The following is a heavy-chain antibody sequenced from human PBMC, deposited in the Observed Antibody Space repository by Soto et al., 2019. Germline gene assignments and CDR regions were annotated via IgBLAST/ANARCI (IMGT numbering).Heavy chain of an antibody. J-gene: IGHJ6*02. D-gene: IGHD2-2*01. V-gene: IGHV1-69*06. CDR2: IIPIFNTA. CDR1: GGTFSNYA. CDR3: ARXLVVPAGIRYYYYGMDV. Sequence: ASVKVSCKASGGTFSNYAISWVRQAPGQGLEWMGGIIPIFNTANYAQKFQGRVTITADKSTSTAYMELRSLRSEDTAVYYCARXLVVPAGIRYYYYGMDVWGQGTTVTVSS.